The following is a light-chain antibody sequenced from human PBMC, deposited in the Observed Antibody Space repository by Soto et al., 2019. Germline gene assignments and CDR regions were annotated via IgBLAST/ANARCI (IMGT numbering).Light chain of an antibody. Sequence: QSVLTQPASVSWSPGQSITISCTGTSSDVGSYNLVSWYQQHPGKAPKLMIYEGSKRPSGVSNHFSGSKSGNTASLTISGLQAEDEADYYCCSYAGSSTPYVFGTGTKVTVL. CDR1: SSDVGSYNL. J-gene: IGLJ1*01. V-gene: IGLV2-23*01. CDR2: EGS. CDR3: CSYAGSSTPYV.